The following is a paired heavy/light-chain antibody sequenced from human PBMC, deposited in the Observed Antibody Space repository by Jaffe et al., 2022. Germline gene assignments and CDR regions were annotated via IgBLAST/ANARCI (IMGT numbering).Heavy chain of an antibody. CDR3: AREGGQYCSGGSCFDY. D-gene: IGHD2-15*01. CDR1: GYTLISYY. Sequence: QVQLVQSGAEVKKPGASVKVSCKASGYTLISYYMHWVRQAPGQGLEWMGIINPSGGSTSYAQKFQGRVTMTRDTSTSTVYMELSSLRSEDTAVYYCAREGGQYCSGGSCFDYWGQGTLVTVSS. V-gene: IGHV1-46*01. J-gene: IGHJ4*02. CDR2: INPSGGST.
Light chain of an antibody. CDR3: SSYTSSSTLVV. V-gene: IGLV2-14*03. Sequence: QSALTQPASVSGSPGQSITISCTGTSSDIGNYNYVSWYQQHPGKAPKLMIYDVSNRPSGVSNRFSGSKSGNTASLTISGLQAEDEADYYCSSYTSSSTLVVFGGGTKLTVL. CDR1: SSDIGNYNY. CDR2: DVS. J-gene: IGLJ2*01.